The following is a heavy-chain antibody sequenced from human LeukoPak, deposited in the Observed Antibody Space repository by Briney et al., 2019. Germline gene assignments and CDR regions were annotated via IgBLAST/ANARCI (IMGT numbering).Heavy chain of an antibody. CDR3: ARASGYSAE. D-gene: IGHD5-18*01. Sequence: SETLSLTCTVSGGSISSGDYYWSWIRQPPGKGLEWIGYIYYSGSTYYNPSLKSRDTISVDMSKNQSSPKLSSVTAADTAVYYCARASGYSAEWGQGTLVTVSS. J-gene: IGHJ4*02. V-gene: IGHV4-30-4*08. CDR1: GGSISSGDYY. CDR2: IYYSGST.